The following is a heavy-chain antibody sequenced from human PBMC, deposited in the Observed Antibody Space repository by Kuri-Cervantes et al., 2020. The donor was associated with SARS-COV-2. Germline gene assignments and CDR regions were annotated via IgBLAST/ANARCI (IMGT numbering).Heavy chain of an antibody. Sequence: GESLKISCAASGFTFSSYAMHWVRQAPGKGLEWVAVISYDGSNKYYADSVKGRFTISRDNSKNTLYLQMNSLRAEGTAVYYCAKEGFFYGSGRHFDYWGQGTLVTVSS. CDR1: GFTFSSYA. CDR3: AKEGFFYGSGRHFDY. CDR2: ISYDGSNK. V-gene: IGHV3-30-3*01. D-gene: IGHD3-10*01. J-gene: IGHJ4*02.